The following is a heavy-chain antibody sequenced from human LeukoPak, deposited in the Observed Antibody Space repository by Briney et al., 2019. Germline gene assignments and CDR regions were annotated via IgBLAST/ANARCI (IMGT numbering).Heavy chain of an antibody. V-gene: IGHV4-39*01. CDR3: ARTSSWYAGAWFDS. J-gene: IGHJ5*01. CDR1: RGSIRTADYY. D-gene: IGHD6-13*01. Sequence: SETLSLTCTVSRGSIRTADYYWAWVRQPPGEGLEWLGSIYFSGTRYFNPSLKSRVAVSIDTSKNQFSLKVTSVNASDTAVYFCARTSSWYAGAWFDSWGQGTLVTASS. CDR2: IYFSGTR.